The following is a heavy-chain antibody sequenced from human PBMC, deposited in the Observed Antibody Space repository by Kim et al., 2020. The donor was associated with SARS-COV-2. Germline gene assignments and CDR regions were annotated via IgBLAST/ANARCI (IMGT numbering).Heavy chain of an antibody. CDR2: ST. D-gene: IGHD3-10*01. J-gene: IGHJ4*02. V-gene: IGHV4-59*01. Sequence: STNYNPSLKSRFTISVDTSKNQFSLKLSSVTAADTAVYYCARSPLWLPFDYWGQGTLVTVSS. CDR3: ARSPLWLPFDY.